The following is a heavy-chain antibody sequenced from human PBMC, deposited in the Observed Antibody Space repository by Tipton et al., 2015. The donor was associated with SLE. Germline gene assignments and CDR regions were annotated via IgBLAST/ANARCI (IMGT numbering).Heavy chain of an antibody. CDR1: GFTVSSNY. J-gene: IGHJ5*02. V-gene: IGHV3-53*01. CDR2: IYSGGST. Sequence: SLRLSCAASGFTVSSNYMSWVRQAPGKGLEWVSVIYSGGSTYYADSVKGRFTISRDNSKNTLYLQMNSLRAEDTAVYYCARMVQGVHNWFDPWGQGTLVTVSS. D-gene: IGHD3-10*01. CDR3: ARMVQGVHNWFDP.